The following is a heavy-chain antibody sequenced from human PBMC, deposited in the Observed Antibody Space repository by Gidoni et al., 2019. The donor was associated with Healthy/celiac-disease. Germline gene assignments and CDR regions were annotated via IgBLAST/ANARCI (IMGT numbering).Heavy chain of an antibody. Sequence: QVPLVESGGGVVQPGRHLRLSCAASGFTSSSYAMHWVRQAPGKGLEWVAVISYDGSNKYYADSVKGRFTISRDNSKNTLYLQLNSLRAEDTAVYYCARDRGYCSGGSCYYCGMAVWGQGTTVTVSS. CDR3: ARDRGYCSGGSCYYCGMAV. J-gene: IGHJ6*02. CDR1: GFTSSSYA. D-gene: IGHD2-15*01. CDR2: ISYDGSNK. V-gene: IGHV3-30-3*01.